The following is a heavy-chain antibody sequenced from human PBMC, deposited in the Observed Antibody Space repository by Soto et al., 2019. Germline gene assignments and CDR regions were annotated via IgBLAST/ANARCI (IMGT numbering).Heavy chain of an antibody. CDR3: AKAWASPAALNWFDP. CDR1: GFTFSSYA. V-gene: IGHV3-23*01. J-gene: IGHJ5*02. CDR2: ISGSGGST. D-gene: IGHD6-13*01. Sequence: GGSLRLSCAASGFTFSSYAMSWVRQAPGKGLEWVSAISGSGGSTYYADSVKGRFTVSRDNSKNTLYLQMNSLRAEDTAVYYCAKAWASPAALNWFDPWGQGTLVTVSS.